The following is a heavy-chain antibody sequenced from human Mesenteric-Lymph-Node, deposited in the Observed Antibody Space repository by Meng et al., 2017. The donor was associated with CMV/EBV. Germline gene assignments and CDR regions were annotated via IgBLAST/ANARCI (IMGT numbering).Heavy chain of an antibody. J-gene: IGHJ4*02. CDR3: ARGSSYDILTGYFGY. CDR1: GGSFSGYY. CDR2: INHSGST. D-gene: IGHD3-9*01. V-gene: IGHV4-34*01. Sequence: QVPLHHGGAGLLKPSETLSVTCAVYGGSFSGYYWNWIRQSPEKGLEWIGEINHSGSTTYNPSFTSRIIISVDTSTNQISLNMSSVTAADTAVYYCARGSSYDILTGYFGYWGQGALVTVSS.